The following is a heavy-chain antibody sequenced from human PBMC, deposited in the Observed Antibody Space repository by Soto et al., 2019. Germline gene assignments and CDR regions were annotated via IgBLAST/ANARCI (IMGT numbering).Heavy chain of an antibody. J-gene: IGHJ5*02. CDR1: GFTFTSHV. Sequence: EVQLLESGGGLVQPGGSLRLSCATSGFTFTSHVISWVRQAPGKGLEWVSAASARNTNTYYADSVRGRFTISRDNSKSTVYLQLDSLRVEDTAVYHCAKDVTSYGPLVYSSSWYGWFDPWGKGTLVVVSS. CDR3: AKDVTSYGPLVYSSSWYGWFDP. V-gene: IGHV3-23*01. CDR2: ASARNTNT. D-gene: IGHD6-13*01.